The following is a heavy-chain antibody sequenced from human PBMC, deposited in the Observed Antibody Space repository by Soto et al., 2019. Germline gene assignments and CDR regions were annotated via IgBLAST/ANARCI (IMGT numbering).Heavy chain of an antibody. D-gene: IGHD5-18*01. Sequence: QVQLVQSGAEVKKPGASVKVSCKASGYTFTSYAMHWVRQAPGQRLEWMGWINAGNGNTKYSQKFQGRVTSTRDTSASTAYMELSSLRSEDTAVYYCARAPRTAMVTPFDYWGQGTLVTVSS. V-gene: IGHV1-3*01. J-gene: IGHJ4*02. CDR1: GYTFTSYA. CDR2: INAGNGNT. CDR3: ARAPRTAMVTPFDY.